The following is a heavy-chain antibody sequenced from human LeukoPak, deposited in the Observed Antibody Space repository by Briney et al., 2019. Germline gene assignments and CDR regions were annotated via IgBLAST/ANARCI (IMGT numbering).Heavy chain of an antibody. CDR1: GFTFSSYA. J-gene: IGHJ4*02. D-gene: IGHD3-22*01. V-gene: IGHV3-23*01. CDR2: ISGSGGST. Sequence: GLSLRLSCAASGFTFSSYAMSWVRQAPGKGLEWVSAISGSGGSTYYADSVKGRFTISRDNSKNTLYLQMNSLRAEDTAVYYCAKDLIEYYYDSSGGYYFDYWGQGTLVTVSS. CDR3: AKDLIEYYYDSSGGYYFDY.